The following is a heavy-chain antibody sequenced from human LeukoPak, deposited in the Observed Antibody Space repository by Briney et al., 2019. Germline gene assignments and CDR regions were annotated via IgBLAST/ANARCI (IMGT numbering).Heavy chain of an antibody. J-gene: IGHJ4*02. V-gene: IGHV3-21*01. CDR1: GFTFSSYS. Sequence: GGSLRLSCAASGFTFSSYSMNWVRQAPGKGLEWVSSISSSNSYIYYADSVKGRFTISRDNAKNSLYLQMNSPRAEDTAVYYCARDPPTYYDFWSGCSCWGQGTLVTVSS. CDR2: ISSSNSYI. D-gene: IGHD3-3*01. CDR3: ARDPPTYYDFWSGCSC.